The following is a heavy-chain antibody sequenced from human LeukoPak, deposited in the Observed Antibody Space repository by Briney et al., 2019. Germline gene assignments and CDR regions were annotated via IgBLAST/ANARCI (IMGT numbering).Heavy chain of an antibody. CDR2: ISSSSSYI. D-gene: IGHD3-9*01. J-gene: IGHJ4*02. Sequence: GGSLRLSCAASGFTFSDYYMSWIRQAPGKGLEWVSYISSSSSYIYYADSVKGRFTISRDNAKNSLYLQMNSLRAEDTAVYYCARGGRRNFDWLLSAFDYWGQGTLVTVSS. V-gene: IGHV3-11*06. CDR3: ARGGRRNFDWLLSAFDY. CDR1: GFTFSDYY.